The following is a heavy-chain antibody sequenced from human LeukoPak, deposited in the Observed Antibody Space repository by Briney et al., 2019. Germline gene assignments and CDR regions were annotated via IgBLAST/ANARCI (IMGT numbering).Heavy chain of an antibody. Sequence: GGSLRLSCVGSGFSLSGDWMTWVRQAPGTGLEWVANIKEDGGETYYVDSVKGRFTISRDNAKNLLYLQMNNLRAEDTAVYFCARPVNRLFLFWGPGTQVTVSS. CDR1: GFSLSGDW. J-gene: IGHJ4*02. CDR2: IKEDGGET. D-gene: IGHD2-21*01. CDR3: ARPVNRLFLF. V-gene: IGHV3-7*01.